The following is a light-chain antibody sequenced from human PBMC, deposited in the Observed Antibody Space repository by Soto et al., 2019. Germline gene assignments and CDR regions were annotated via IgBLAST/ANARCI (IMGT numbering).Light chain of an antibody. CDR1: SSDVGGYNY. J-gene: IGLJ2*01. Sequence: QSVLTQPPSASGSPGQSVTISCTGTSSDVGGYNYVSWYQQRPGKAPKLMIYEVSKRPSGVPDRFSGSKSGNTASLTVSGLQAEDEADYYCTSHAGTINLVFGGGTKLTVL. V-gene: IGLV2-8*01. CDR2: EVS. CDR3: TSHAGTINLV.